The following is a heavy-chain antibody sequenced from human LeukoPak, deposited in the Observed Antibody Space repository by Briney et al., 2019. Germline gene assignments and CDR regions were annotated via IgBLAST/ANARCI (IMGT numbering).Heavy chain of an antibody. CDR2: IIPIFGTA. J-gene: IGHJ4*02. CDR3: ARATSAYYYDSSGYYTADY. D-gene: IGHD3-22*01. V-gene: IGHV1-69*13. Sequence: AVKVSCKASGGTFSSYAISWVRQAPGQGLKWMGGIIPIFGTANYAQKFQGRVTITADESTTTAYMELSSLRSEDTAVYYCARATSAYYYDSSGYYTADYWGQGTLVTVSS. CDR1: GGTFSSYA.